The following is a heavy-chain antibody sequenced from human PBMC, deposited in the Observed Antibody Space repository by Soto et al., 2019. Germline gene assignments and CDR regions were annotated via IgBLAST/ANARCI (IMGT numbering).Heavy chain of an antibody. J-gene: IGHJ4*02. D-gene: IGHD3-16*01. CDR3: ARGLGRYYFDY. CDR2: IWYDGSNK. V-gene: IGHV3-33*01. CDR1: GFTFSSYG. Sequence: QVQLVESGGGVVQPGRSMRLSCAASGFTFSSYGMHWVRQAPGTGLEWVAVIWYDGSNKYYADSVKGRFTTSRDNSKNTLYLQMNSLRAEDTAVYYCARGLGRYYFDYWGQGTLVTVSS.